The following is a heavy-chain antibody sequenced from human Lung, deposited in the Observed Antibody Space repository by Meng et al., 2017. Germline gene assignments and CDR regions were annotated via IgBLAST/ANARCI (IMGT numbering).Heavy chain of an antibody. D-gene: IGHD4-11*01. V-gene: IGHV4-34*01. CDR1: GGSFSDYY. CDR3: ARGPTTMAHDFDY. Sequence: VQLQPWGAGLLKPSETMSLTCVVSGGSFSDYYWRWIRQPPGKGLEWIGEINHSGSTNYNPSLESRATISVDTSQNNLSLKLSSVTAADSAVYYCARGPTTMAHDFDYWGQGTLVTVSS. J-gene: IGHJ4*02. CDR2: INHSGST.